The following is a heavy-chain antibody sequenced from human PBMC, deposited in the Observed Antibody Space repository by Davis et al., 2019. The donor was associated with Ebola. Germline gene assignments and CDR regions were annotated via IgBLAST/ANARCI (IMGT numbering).Heavy chain of an antibody. V-gene: IGHV3-53*01. Sequence: PYPGVSVRRDYMSCVRQAPGTGREWVSLTFIGGGTNYSDSVKGRFTISRDNLNNVLYLQMNSLTVEDTAVYYCGRGGYDDGSLEHWGQGTLVTVSS. J-gene: IGHJ4*02. CDR3: GRGGYDDGSLEH. CDR1: GVSVRRDY. CDR2: TFIGGGT. D-gene: IGHD5-18*01.